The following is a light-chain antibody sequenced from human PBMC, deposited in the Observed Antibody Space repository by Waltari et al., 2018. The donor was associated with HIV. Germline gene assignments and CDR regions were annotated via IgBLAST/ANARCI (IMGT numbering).Light chain of an antibody. CDR2: VAS. J-gene: IGKJ1*01. CDR3: QQSYNNPRT. CDR1: QTISSY. Sequence: DIQMTQSPSSLSASVGDRVTLTCRASQTISSYLNWYQQKPGQAPKLLMYVASRLQSGVPSRFSGSGSGTDFTLTISNLQPEDFATYYCQQSYNNPRTFGQGTKVEI. V-gene: IGKV1-39*01.